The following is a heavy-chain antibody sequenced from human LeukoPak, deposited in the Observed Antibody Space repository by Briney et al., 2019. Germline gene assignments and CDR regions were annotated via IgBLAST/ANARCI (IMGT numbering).Heavy chain of an antibody. CDR2: ISSSSSYI. V-gene: IGHV3-21*01. Sequence: GGSLRLSCAASEFTFSSYSMNWVRQAPGKGLEWVSSISSSSSYIYYADSVKGRFTISRDNAKNSLYLQMNSLRAEDTAVYYCARDYDSSGYRTFYYYYYYMDVWGKGTTVTISS. D-gene: IGHD3-22*01. CDR1: EFTFSSYS. J-gene: IGHJ6*03. CDR3: ARDYDSSGYRTFYYYYYYMDV.